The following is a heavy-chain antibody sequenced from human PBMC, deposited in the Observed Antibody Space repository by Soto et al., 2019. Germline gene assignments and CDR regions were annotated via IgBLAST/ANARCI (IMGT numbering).Heavy chain of an antibody. D-gene: IGHD6-13*01. Sequence: EVQLVESGGGLVKPGGSLRLSCAASGFTFSAYSMNWVRQVPGKGLEWVSSISSSSSYIYYADSVKGRFTISRDNAKNSLYLQMNSLRAEDTAVYYCASTTPPGYTSSWLLDYWGQGALVTVSS. CDR2: ISSSSSYI. CDR3: ASTTPPGYTSSWLLDY. J-gene: IGHJ4*02. V-gene: IGHV3-21*01. CDR1: GFTFSAYS.